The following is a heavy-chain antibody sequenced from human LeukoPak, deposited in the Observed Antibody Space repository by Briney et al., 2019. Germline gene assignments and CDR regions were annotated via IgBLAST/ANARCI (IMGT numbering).Heavy chain of an antibody. Sequence: ASVKVSCKSSGYTFTSYGISGVRQAPGQGVEWMGWISAYKGNTNYGQKLQGRVTMTTDTSTSTAYMELRSLRSEDTAVYYCGRGNSPVYYYDSSGFPLCSAFDIWGQGTMVNVSS. CDR1: GYTFTSYG. J-gene: IGHJ3*02. CDR3: GRGNSPVYYYDSSGFPLCSAFDI. CDR2: ISAYKGNT. D-gene: IGHD3-22*01. V-gene: IGHV1-18*01.